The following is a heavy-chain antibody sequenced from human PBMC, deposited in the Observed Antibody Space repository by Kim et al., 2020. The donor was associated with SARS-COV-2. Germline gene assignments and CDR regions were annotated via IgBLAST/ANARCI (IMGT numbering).Heavy chain of an antibody. J-gene: IGHJ5*02. D-gene: IGHD2-2*01. CDR1: GGSFSGYY. CDR2: INHSGST. Sequence: SETLSLTCAVYGGSFSGYYWSWIRQPPGKGLEWIGEINHSGSTNYNPSLKSRVTISVDTSKNQFSLKLSSVTAADTAVYYCARADVESGAAIVVVPAARGWFDPWGQGTLVTVSS. CDR3: ARADVESGAAIVVVPAARGWFDP. V-gene: IGHV4-34*01.